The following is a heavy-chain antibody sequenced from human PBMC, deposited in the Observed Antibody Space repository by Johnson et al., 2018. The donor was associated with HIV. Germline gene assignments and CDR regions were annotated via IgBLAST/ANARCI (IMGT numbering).Heavy chain of an antibody. J-gene: IGHJ3*02. Sequence: QVQLVESGGGVVQPGRSLRLSCAASGFTFSSYAMHWVRQAPGKGLEWVAVISSDGRNKYYADSAKGRFTISGDSSKNTLFLQMNSLRAEDTAVYNCARRPNHDNLTGKGGAFDIGGQGTMVTVSS. CDR2: ISSDGRNK. D-gene: IGHD3-9*01. CDR1: GFTFSSYA. CDR3: ARRPNHDNLTGKGGAFDI. V-gene: IGHV3-30-3*01.